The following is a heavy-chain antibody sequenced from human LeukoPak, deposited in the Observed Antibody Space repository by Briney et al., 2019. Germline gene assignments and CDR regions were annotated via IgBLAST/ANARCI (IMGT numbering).Heavy chain of an antibody. V-gene: IGHV4-38-2*02. CDR1: GYSISSGYY. Sequence: SETLSLTCTVSGYSISSGYYWGWIRQPPGKGLEWIGNIYHSGSTQYNPSLKSRVTISVDTSKNQFSLKLSSVTAADTAVYYCARGRIVVVPAAMWRGYYYYYMDVWGKGTTVTVSS. CDR2: IYHSGST. D-gene: IGHD2-2*01. J-gene: IGHJ6*03. CDR3: ARGRIVVVPAAMWRGYYYYYMDV.